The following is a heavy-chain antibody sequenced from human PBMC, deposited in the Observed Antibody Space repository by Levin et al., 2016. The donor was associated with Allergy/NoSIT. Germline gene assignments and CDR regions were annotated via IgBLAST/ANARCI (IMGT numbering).Heavy chain of an antibody. CDR3: AKGEVISSSWYSAARHQNWFDP. V-gene: IGHV3-11*05. J-gene: IGHJ5*02. D-gene: IGHD6-13*01. CDR2: ISSSSSYT. Sequence: GGSLRLSCAASGFTFSDYYMSWIRQAPGKGLEWVSYISSSSSYTNYADSVEGRFTISRDNAKNSLYLQMNSLRAEDTAVYYCAKGEVISSSWYSAARHQNWFDPWGQGTLVTVSS. CDR1: GFTFSDYY.